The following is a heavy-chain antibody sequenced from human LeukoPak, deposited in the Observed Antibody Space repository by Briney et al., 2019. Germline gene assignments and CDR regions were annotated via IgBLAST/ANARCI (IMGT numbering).Heavy chain of an antibody. V-gene: IGHV3-74*01. D-gene: IGHD3-22*01. CDR3: ARAPYYYDSSGYSEY. J-gene: IGHJ4*02. CDR2: INSDGSST. Sequence: GGSLRLSCAASGFTFSGYWMHWVRQAPGKGLVWVSRINSDGSSTSYADSVKGRFTISRDNAKNTLYLQMNSLRAEDTAVYYCARAPYYYDSSGYSEYWGQGTLVTVSS. CDR1: GFTFSGYW.